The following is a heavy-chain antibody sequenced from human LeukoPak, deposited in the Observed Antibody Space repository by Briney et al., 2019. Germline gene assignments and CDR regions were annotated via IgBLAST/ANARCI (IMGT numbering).Heavy chain of an antibody. D-gene: IGHD2-2*01. CDR2: IKQDSTEK. CDR3: ARDCSRISCYADY. J-gene: IGHJ4*02. CDR1: GFIFSNFW. Sequence: PGGSLRLSCAASGFIFSNFWMSWVRQAPGKGLELLANIKQDSTEKYYVASVKGRFIISRENAKNSLYLQMNSLRAEDTAVYYCARDCSRISCYADYWGQGTLVTVSS. V-gene: IGHV3-7*04.